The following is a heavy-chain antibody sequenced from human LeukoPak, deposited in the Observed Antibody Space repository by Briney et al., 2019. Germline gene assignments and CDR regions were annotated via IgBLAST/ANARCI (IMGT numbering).Heavy chain of an antibody. J-gene: IGHJ5*02. Sequence: SETLSLTCTVSGGSISSYYWSWIRQPPGKGLEWIGYIYYSGSTNYNPSLKGRVTISVDTSKNQFSLKLSSVTAADTAVYYCARAGPGHGDYVSNWFDPWGQGTLVTVSS. CDR2: IYYSGST. V-gene: IGHV4-59*01. CDR3: ARAGPGHGDYVSNWFDP. CDR1: GGSISSYY. D-gene: IGHD4-17*01.